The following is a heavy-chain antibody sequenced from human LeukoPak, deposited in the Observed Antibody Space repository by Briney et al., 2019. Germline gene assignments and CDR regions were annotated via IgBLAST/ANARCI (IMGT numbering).Heavy chain of an antibody. Sequence: ASVKVSCKASGYTFTSYYMHWVRQAPGQGLEWMGIINPSGGSTSYAQNFQARVTMTTDTSTSTAYMELRSLKSDDTAVYYCARDVFCSGNSCLRDAFDIWGQGTKVTVSS. CDR3: ARDVFCSGNSCLRDAFDI. V-gene: IGHV1-46*01. CDR1: GYTFTSYY. CDR2: INPSGGST. J-gene: IGHJ3*02. D-gene: IGHD2-15*01.